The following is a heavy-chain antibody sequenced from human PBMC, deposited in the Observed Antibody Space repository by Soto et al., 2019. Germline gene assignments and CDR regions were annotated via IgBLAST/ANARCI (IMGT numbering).Heavy chain of an antibody. V-gene: IGHV3-33*01. CDR3: ARVYDTSGLAY. CDR2: IRSDGSK. Sequence: GGSLRLSCVASGFTFSSHGMHWVRQAPGKGLEWVAGIRSDGSKNYADSVKGRFTISRDSSKNTVYLQMDSLRGEDTALYFCARVYDTSGLAYWGQGT. CDR1: GFTFSSHG. J-gene: IGHJ4*02. D-gene: IGHD3-22*01.